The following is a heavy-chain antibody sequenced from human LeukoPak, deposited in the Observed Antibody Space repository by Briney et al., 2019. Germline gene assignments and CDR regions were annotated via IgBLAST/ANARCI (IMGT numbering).Heavy chain of an antibody. V-gene: IGHV3-23*01. CDR1: GFTFSSYA. J-gene: IGHJ6*02. CDR3: VKDMNPGGADV. D-gene: IGHD3-10*01. CDR2: ISGSGGST. Sequence: GGSLRLSCAASGFTFSSYAMSWVRQAPGKGLEWVSAISGSGGSTYYADSAKGRFTISRDNSKNSLYLQMNSLRPEDTALYYCVKDMNPGGADVWGQGTTVTVSS.